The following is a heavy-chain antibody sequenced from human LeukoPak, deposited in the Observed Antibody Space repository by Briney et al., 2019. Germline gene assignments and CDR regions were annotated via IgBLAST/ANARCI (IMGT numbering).Heavy chain of an antibody. D-gene: IGHD2-21*02. V-gene: IGHV4-59*01. CDR1: GGSISSYY. CDR3: ARDLGFCGGDCYSHNWFDP. Sequence: SETLSLTCTVSGGSISSYYWSWIRQPPGKGLEWIGYIYYSGSTNYSPSLKSRVTISVDTSKNQFSLKLSSVTAADTAVYYCARDLGFCGGDCYSHNWFDPWGQGTLVTVSS. J-gene: IGHJ5*02. CDR2: IYYSGST.